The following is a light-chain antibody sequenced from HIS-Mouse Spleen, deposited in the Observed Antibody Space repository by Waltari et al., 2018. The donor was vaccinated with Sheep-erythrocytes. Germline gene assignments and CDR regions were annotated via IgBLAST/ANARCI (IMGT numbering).Light chain of an antibody. Sequence: DIQMTQSQSSLSASVGDRVTITCQASQDISNYLNWYQQKPGKAPKLLIYDASNLETGVPSRFSGSGSGTDFTFTISSLQPDDFATYYCQQYNSYPLTFGGGTKVEIK. CDR2: DAS. V-gene: IGKV1-33*01. J-gene: IGKJ4*01. CDR3: QQYNSYPLT. CDR1: QDISNY.